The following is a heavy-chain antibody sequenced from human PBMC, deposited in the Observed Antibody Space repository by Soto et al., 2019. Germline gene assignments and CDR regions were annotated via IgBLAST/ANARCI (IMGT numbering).Heavy chain of an antibody. Sequence: PGGSLRLSCAASGFTFSSYWMSWVRQAPGKGLEWVANIKQDGSEKYYVDSVKGRFTISRDNAKNSLYLQMNSLRAEDTAVYYCARDSPPYGDPLLYYYYYGMDVWGQGTTVTVSS. J-gene: IGHJ6*02. V-gene: IGHV3-7*01. CDR1: GFTFSSYW. D-gene: IGHD4-17*01. CDR2: IKQDGSEK. CDR3: ARDSPPYGDPLLYYYYYGMDV.